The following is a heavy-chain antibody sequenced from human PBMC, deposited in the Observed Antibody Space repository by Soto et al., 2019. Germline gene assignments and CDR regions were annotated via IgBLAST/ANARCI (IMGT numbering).Heavy chain of an antibody. CDR2: ISTNGSTI. J-gene: IGHJ4*02. D-gene: IGHD5-12*01. Sequence: GGPLRLSCAVSGFTFSSHAMHWVRQPPGKGLEWVSYISTNGSTIYYADSVKGRFTISRDNAKNSLYLQMNSLRAEDTAVYYCAPLEMATTPDYWGQGTLVTVSS. CDR1: GFTFSSHA. V-gene: IGHV3-48*01. CDR3: APLEMATTPDY.